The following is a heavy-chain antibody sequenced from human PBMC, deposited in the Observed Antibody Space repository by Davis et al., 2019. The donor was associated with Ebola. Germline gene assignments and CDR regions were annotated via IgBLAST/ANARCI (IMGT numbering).Heavy chain of an antibody. V-gene: IGHV3-73*01. D-gene: IGHD4-23*01. J-gene: IGHJ4*02. CDR2: IRSKANSYAT. CDR3: TGGNSPDY. CDR1: GFTFSSYG. Sequence: GGSLRLSCAASGFTFSSYGMHWVRQAPGKGLEWVGRIRSKANSYATAYAASVKGRFTISRDDSKNTAYLQMNSLKTEDTAVYYCTGGNSPDYWGQGTLVTVSS.